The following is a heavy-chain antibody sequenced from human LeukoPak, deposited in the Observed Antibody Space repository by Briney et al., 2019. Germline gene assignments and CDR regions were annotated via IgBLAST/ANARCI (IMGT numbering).Heavy chain of an antibody. Sequence: GASVKVSCKASGYTFTSYDINWVRQATGQGLEWMGWMNPNSGNTGYAQKFQGRVTMTRDTSTSTVYMELSSLRSEDTAVYYCARDSPLLWFGELLGYYFDYWGQGTLVTVSS. CDR2: MNPNSGNT. D-gene: IGHD3-10*01. J-gene: IGHJ4*02. CDR3: ARDSPLLWFGELLGYYFDY. CDR1: GYTFTSYD. V-gene: IGHV1-8*01.